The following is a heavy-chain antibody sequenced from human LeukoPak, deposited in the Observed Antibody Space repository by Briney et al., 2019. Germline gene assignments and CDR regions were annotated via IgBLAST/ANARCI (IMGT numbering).Heavy chain of an antibody. CDR3: AKAFYYDSSGFFGY. V-gene: IGHV3-23*01. D-gene: IGHD3-22*01. CDR2: ISGSGGST. J-gene: IGHJ4*02. Sequence: GGSLRLSCAASGFTFSSYAMSGVRQAPGKGLEWVSAISGSGGSTYYADSVKGRFTTSRDNSKNTLYLQMNSLRAEDTAVYYCAKAFYYDSSGFFGYWGQGTLVTVSS. CDR1: GFTFSSYA.